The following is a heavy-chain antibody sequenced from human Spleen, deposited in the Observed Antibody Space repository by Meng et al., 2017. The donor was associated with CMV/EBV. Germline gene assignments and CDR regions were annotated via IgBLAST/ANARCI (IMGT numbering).Heavy chain of an antibody. Sequence: ASVKVSCKASGYSFRSYGISWVRQAPGQGLEWMGWISAYNGNTQYAQKIQGRATMTTDTSTSTVYMELRSLRSDDTAVCYCARVGGYCSSTSCSFWRFDPWGQGTLVTVSS. CDR1: GYSFRSYG. CDR2: ISAYNGNT. J-gene: IGHJ5*02. D-gene: IGHD2-2*03. V-gene: IGHV1-18*01. CDR3: ARVGGYCSSTSCSFWRFDP.